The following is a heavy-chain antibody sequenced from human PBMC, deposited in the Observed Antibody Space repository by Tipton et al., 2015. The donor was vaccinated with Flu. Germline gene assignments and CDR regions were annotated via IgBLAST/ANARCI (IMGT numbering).Heavy chain of an antibody. J-gene: IGHJ6*02. D-gene: IGHD4-11*01. CDR2: IYYRGTT. V-gene: IGHV4-59*02. Sequence: TLSLTCTVSGGSVSPYYWNWVRQSPGKGLEWIGDIYYRGTTGYNPPLKSRVTISVDTSKNQVSLKLTSVTAADTAVYYCARDLVQDYRDQYFGMDVWGQGTTVTVSS. CDR3: ARDLVQDYRDQYFGMDV. CDR1: GGSVSPYY.